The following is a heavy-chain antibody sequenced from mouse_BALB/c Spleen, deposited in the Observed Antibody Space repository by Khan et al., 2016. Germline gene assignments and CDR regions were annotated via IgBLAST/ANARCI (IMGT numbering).Heavy chain of an antibody. CDR2: INPDSYTI. J-gene: IGHJ3*01. CDR1: GFDFSRYW. Sequence: EVKLLESGGGLVHPGGSLKLSCAASGFDFSRYWMSWVRQAPGKGLEWFGEINPDSYTINYTPSLKDKFIISRDNAKNTLYLQMSKVRSEDTALYYCARAGYYGYLAYWGRGTLVTVSA. V-gene: IGHV4-1*02. CDR3: ARAGYYGYLAY. D-gene: IGHD1-1*01.